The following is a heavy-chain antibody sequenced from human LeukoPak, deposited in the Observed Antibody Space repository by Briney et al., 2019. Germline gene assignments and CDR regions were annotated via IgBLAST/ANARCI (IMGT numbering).Heavy chain of an antibody. CDR2: IYYSGST. D-gene: IGHD3-22*01. CDR1: GDSISSGDYY. CDR3: ARVQSSGYYYGASYFDY. V-gene: IGHV4-61*08. Sequence: PSQTLSLTCTVSGDSISSGDYYWSWIRQPPGKGLEWIGYIYYSGSTNYNPSLKSRVTISVDTSKNQFSLKLSSVTAADTAVYYCARVQSSGYYYGASYFDYWGQGTLVTVSS. J-gene: IGHJ4*02.